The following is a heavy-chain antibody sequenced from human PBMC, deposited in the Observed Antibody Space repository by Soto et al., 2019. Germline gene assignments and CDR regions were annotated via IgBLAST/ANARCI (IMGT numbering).Heavy chain of an antibody. CDR2: IYPGDSDT. D-gene: IGHD6-19*01. CDR1: GYSFTSYW. V-gene: IGHV5-51*01. Sequence: PGESLKISCKGSGYSFTSYWIGWVRQMPGKGLEWMGIIYPGDSDTRYSPSFQGQVTISADKSISTAYLQWSSLKASDTAMYYCARSSGSGWYSGYFQHWGQGTLVTVSS. CDR3: ARSSGSGWYSGYFQH. J-gene: IGHJ1*01.